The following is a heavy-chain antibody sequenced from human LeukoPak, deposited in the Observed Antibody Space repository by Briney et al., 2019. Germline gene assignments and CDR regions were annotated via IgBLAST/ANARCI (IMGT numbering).Heavy chain of an antibody. D-gene: IGHD5-18*01. CDR3: AKEQLTSGYSFLTDY. CDR1: GFTFSSYG. Sequence: GGSLRLSCAASGFTFSSYGMHWVRQAPGKGLEWVAVISYDDGSNKYYADSVKGRFTISRDNSRNTLYLQMNSLRAEDTAVYYCAKEQLTSGYSFLTDYWGQGTLVTVSS. J-gene: IGHJ4*02. V-gene: IGHV3-30*18. CDR2: ISYDDGSNK.